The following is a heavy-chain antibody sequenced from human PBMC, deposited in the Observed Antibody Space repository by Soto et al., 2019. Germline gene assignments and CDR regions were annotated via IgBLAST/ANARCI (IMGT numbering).Heavy chain of an antibody. CDR1: GGSFSGYY. V-gene: IGHV4-34*01. D-gene: IGHD3-22*01. CDR3: ARMLAYYYDSSGYSDAFDI. CDR2: INHSGST. Sequence: SETLSLICAVYGGSFSGYYWSWIRQPPGKGLEWIGEINHSGSTNYNPSLKSRVTISVDTSKNQFSLKLSSVTAADTAVYYCARMLAYYYDSSGYSDAFDIWGQGTMVTVSS. J-gene: IGHJ3*02.